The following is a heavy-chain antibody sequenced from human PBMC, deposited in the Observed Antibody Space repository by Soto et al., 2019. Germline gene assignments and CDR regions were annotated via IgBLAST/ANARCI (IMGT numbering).Heavy chain of an antibody. D-gene: IGHD6-13*01. CDR2: INHSGST. Sequence: SETLSLTCAVYGGSFSGYYWSWIRQPPGKGLEWIGEINHSGSTNYNPSLKSRVTISVDTSKNQFSLKLSSVTAADTAVYYCAGAYSSSWSPFDPWGQGTLVTVSS. V-gene: IGHV4-34*01. CDR1: GGSFSGYY. J-gene: IGHJ5*02. CDR3: AGAYSSSWSPFDP.